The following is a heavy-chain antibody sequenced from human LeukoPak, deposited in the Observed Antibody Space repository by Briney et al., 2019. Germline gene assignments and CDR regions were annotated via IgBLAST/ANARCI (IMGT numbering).Heavy chain of an antibody. D-gene: IGHD3-22*01. CDR2: IKQDGSAK. J-gene: IGHJ4*02. CDR3: ARHYYDGSAYYFDC. CDR1: GFTSSSYW. Sequence: GGSLRLSCVASGFTSSSYWMTWVRQAPGKGLEWVANIKQDGSAKTYVDSVKGRFTISRDSAKNSLYLQMNSLRAEDTAVYYCARHYYDGSAYYFDCWGQGTLVTVSS. V-gene: IGHV3-7*01.